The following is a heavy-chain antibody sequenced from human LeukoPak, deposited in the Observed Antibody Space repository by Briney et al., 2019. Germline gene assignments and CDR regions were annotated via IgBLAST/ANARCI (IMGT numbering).Heavy chain of an antibody. CDR2: IIPMFGTT. J-gene: IGHJ4*02. Sequence: EASVKVSCKASGGTFSSYAVSWGRQAPGQGLEWMGRIIPMFGTTNYAQSFQGRLTITMDKSTTTAYMEPSSLRFEDTAMYYCARGNYYDSSGYFDWGQGTLVTVSS. CDR3: ARGNYYDSSGYFD. V-gene: IGHV1-69*05. D-gene: IGHD3-22*01. CDR1: GGTFSSYA.